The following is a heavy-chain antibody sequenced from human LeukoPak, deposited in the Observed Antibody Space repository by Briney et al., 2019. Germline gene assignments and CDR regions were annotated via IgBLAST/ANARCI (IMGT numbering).Heavy chain of an antibody. J-gene: IGHJ6*04. CDR3: ARGPHFYGSGSYEYSYYYYYYGMDV. CDR2: INHKGAT. D-gene: IGHD3-10*01. Sequence: GSLRLSCAASGFTFSDHYMDWVRQAPGKGLEWIGEINHKGATNYNPSLKSRVTISLDTSKNQFSLKLSSVTAADTAVYYCARGPHFYGSGSYEYSYYYYYYGMDVWGKGTAVTVSS. V-gene: IGHV4-34*01. CDR1: GFTFSDHY.